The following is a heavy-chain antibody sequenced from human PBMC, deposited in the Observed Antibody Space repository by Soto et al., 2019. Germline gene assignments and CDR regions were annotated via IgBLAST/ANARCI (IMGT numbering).Heavy chain of an antibody. V-gene: IGHV3-21*01. CDR1: GFTFSSNS. CDR3: ASSSCTGGRCSFDY. Sequence: TGGSLRLSCAASGFTFSSNSMSWVRQAPGKGLEWVSSISTTSSYIYYADSVKGRFTISRDNAKNSLSLQMESLRAEDAAVYYWASSSCTGGRCSFDYWGQGTLVTVSS. J-gene: IGHJ4*02. CDR2: ISTTSSYI. D-gene: IGHD2-8*02.